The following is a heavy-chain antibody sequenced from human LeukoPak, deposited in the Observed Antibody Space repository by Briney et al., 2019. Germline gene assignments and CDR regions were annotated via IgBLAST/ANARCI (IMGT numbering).Heavy chain of an antibody. D-gene: IGHD6-13*01. Sequence: PGGSLRLSCAASGFTFSSYAMSWVRQAPGKGLEWVSYISSGSSTIFYADSVKGRFTISRDNAQSSLYLQMNSLRAEDTAVYYCATHPYAIAAAGVPWGQGTLVTVSS. CDR3: ATHPYAIAAAGVP. CDR2: ISSGSSTI. V-gene: IGHV3-48*04. CDR1: GFTFSSYA. J-gene: IGHJ4*02.